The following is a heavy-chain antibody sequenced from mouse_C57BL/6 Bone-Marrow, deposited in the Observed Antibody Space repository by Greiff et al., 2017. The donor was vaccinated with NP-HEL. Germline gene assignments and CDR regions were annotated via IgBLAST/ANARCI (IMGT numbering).Heavy chain of an antibody. V-gene: IGHV5-12*01. CDR3: ARHRSTMITGGYFDY. D-gene: IGHD2-4*01. Sequence: EVMLVESGGGLVQPGGSLKLSCAASGFTFSDYYMYWVRQTPEKRLEWVAYISNGGGSTYYPDTVKGRFTISRDNAKNTLYLQMSRLKSEDTAMYYCARHRSTMITGGYFDYWGQGTTLTVSS. CDR1: GFTFSDYY. CDR2: ISNGGGST. J-gene: IGHJ2*01.